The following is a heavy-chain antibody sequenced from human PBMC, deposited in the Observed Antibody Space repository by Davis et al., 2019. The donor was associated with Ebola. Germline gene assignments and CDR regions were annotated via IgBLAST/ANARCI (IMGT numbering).Heavy chain of an antibody. CDR2: INSDGTSS. Sequence: HTGGSLRLSCKGSGYTFSSFWMNWVRHAPGKGLEWVSRINSDGTSSNYTDVVRGRFTVSRDNAKNTLYLQMNSLRGEDTAVYYCAKDIGNYSSSWHFDYWGQGTLVTVSS. D-gene: IGHD6-13*01. CDR1: GYTFSSFW. J-gene: IGHJ4*02. V-gene: IGHV3-74*01. CDR3: AKDIGNYSSSWHFDY.